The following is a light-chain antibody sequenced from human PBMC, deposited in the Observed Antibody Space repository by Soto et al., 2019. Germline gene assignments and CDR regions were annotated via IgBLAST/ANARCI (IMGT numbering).Light chain of an antibody. CDR1: SSNIGAGYD. CDR2: GNS. J-gene: IGLJ2*01. CDR3: QSYDSSLSVV. V-gene: IGLV1-40*01. Sequence: QSVLTQPPSESGAPGQRVTISCTGSSSNIGAGYDVHWYQRLPGTAPKILIYGNSNRPSGVPDRFSGSKSGTSASLAITGLQAEDEADYYCQSYDSSLSVVFGGGTKLTVL.